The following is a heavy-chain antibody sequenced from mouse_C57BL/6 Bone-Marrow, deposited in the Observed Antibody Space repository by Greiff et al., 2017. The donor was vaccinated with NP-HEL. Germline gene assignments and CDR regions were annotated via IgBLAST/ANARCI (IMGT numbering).Heavy chain of an antibody. CDR2: ISSGGDYI. V-gene: IGHV5-9-1*02. CDR3: TRNYYGNCYYAMDY. J-gene: IGHJ4*01. D-gene: IGHD2-1*01. Sequence: EVKLVESGEGLVKPGGSLKLSCAASGFTFSSYAMSWVRQTPEKRLEWVAYISSGGDYIYYADTVKGRFTISRDNARNTLYLQMSSLKSEDTAMYYCTRNYYGNCYYAMDYGGQGTSVTVSS. CDR1: GFTFSSYA.